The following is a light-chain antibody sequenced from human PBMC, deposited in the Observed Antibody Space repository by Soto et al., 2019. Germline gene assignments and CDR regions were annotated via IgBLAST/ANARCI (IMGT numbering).Light chain of an antibody. CDR3: QQRSNWPIT. CDR1: QSVGTN. V-gene: IGKV3-11*01. J-gene: IGKJ5*01. Sequence: VVMTLSPATLSVSPGQRATLSCRASQSVGTNVAWFQQKPGQPLRLLIYGASSRATGIPDRFSGSGSGTDFTLTISSLETEDFAVYYCQQRSNWPITFGQGTRLEIK. CDR2: GAS.